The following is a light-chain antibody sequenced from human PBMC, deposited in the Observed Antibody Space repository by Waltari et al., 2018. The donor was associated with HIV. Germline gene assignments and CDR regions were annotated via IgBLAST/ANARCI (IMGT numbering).Light chain of an antibody. CDR1: TLAKQY. CDR2: QDI. J-gene: IGLJ1*01. V-gene: IGLV3-25*03. Sequence: SYELTQPPSVSVSPGQTARITCSGDTLAKQYAYWYQQKPGQAPQLVMYQDIERPSGIPERFSGSSSGTAVTLTINRVQAADEADYYCQSIDSGGTFVFGTGTKVTVL. CDR3: QSIDSGGTFV.